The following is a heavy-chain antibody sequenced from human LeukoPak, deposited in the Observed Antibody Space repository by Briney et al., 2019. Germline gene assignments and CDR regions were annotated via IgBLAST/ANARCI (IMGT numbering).Heavy chain of an antibody. Sequence: PSETLSLTCTVSGGSVSSGSYYWSWIRQPPGKGLEWIGYIYYSGSTNYNPSLKSRVAISVDTSKNQFSLKLSSVTAADTAVYYCARSPLWFGESYYFDYWGQGTLVTVSS. CDR2: IYYSGST. CDR1: GGSVSSGSYY. J-gene: IGHJ4*02. V-gene: IGHV4-61*01. D-gene: IGHD3-10*01. CDR3: ARSPLWFGESYYFDY.